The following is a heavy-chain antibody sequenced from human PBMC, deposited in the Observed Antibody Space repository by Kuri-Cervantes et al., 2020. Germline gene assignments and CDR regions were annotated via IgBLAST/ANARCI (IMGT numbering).Heavy chain of an antibody. CDR3: ARAAEVGATYHFDY. D-gene: IGHD1-26*01. J-gene: IGHJ4*02. Sequence: ASVKVSCKVSGYTLTELSMHWVRQAPGKGLEWMGGFDPEDGETIYAQKFQGRVTMTEDTSTDTAYMELSSLRAEDTAVYYCARAAEVGATYHFDYWGQGTLVTVSS. V-gene: IGHV1-24*01. CDR2: FDPEDGET. CDR1: GYTLTELS.